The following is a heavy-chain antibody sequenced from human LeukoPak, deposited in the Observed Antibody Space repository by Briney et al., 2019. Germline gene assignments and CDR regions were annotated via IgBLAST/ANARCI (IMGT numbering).Heavy chain of an antibody. D-gene: IGHD2-21*02. V-gene: IGHV4-30-4*07. Sequence: SETLSLTCVVSGDSISSGGYSWNWIRRPPGKGLEWIGYIYNSGTTSYNPSLKSRVTVSVDTSKNQLSLKLRSVTAADTALYYCARGWGPAYCGGDCHRHFDYWGQGTLVTVSS. J-gene: IGHJ4*02. CDR1: GDSISSGGYS. CDR3: ARGWGPAYCGGDCHRHFDY. CDR2: IYNSGTT.